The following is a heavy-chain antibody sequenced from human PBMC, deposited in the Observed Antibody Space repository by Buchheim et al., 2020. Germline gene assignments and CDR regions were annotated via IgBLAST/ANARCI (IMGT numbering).Heavy chain of an antibody. CDR2: IWYDGSNK. J-gene: IGHJ6*02. Sequence: QVQLVESGGGVVQPGRSLRLSCAASGFTFSSYGMHWVRQAPGKGLEWVAVIWYDGSNKYYADSVKGRFTISRDNSKNTLYLQMNSLRAEDTAVYYCARDPGYGDYYYGMDVWGQGTT. CDR1: GFTFSSYG. CDR3: ARDPGYGDYYYGMDV. D-gene: IGHD4-17*01. V-gene: IGHV3-33*01.